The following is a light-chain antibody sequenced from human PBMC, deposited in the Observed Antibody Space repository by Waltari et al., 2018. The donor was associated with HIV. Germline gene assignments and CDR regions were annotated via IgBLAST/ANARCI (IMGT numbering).Light chain of an antibody. CDR1: SIDVGAYNY. V-gene: IGLV2-8*01. CDR3: SSYAGSAVV. CDR2: EVN. J-gene: IGLJ2*01. Sequence: QSVLTQPPSASGSRGQSVTISCTGTSIDVGAYNYVSWYQQYPGMAPKLIIYEVNKRPSGVPDRFSGSKSGNTASLTVSGLQAEDEADFYCSSYAGSAVVFGGGTKLTVL.